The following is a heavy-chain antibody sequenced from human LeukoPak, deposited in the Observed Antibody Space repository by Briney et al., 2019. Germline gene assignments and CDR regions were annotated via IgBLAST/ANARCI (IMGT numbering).Heavy chain of an antibody. CDR1: GFTFGDDA. Sequence: GGSLRLSCTASGFTFGDDAWSWFRQAPGKGLEWICFIRKKGYGETTDYAASVRGRFTISRDDAKTIAYLQMNSLKTEDTALYYCSRGLHDYGDSNYYFDQWGRGTLVTVSS. CDR2: IRKKGYGETT. CDR3: SRGLHDYGDSNYYFDQ. V-gene: IGHV3-49*03. J-gene: IGHJ4*02. D-gene: IGHD4-17*01.